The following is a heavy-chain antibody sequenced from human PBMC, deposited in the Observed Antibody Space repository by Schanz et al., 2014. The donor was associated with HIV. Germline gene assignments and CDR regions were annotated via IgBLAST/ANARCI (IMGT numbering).Heavy chain of an antibody. J-gene: IGHJ4*02. V-gene: IGHV3-30*18. CDR3: AKDPNDREKAFDY. CDR2: ISYDGSNK. CDR1: GFTFSSYG. D-gene: IGHD3-22*01. Sequence: QAHLVESGGGVAQPGRSLRLSCTASGFTFSSYGMHWVRQAPGKGLEWVAGISYDGSNKYYADSVKGRFTISRDNYKNTLYLQMNSLRAEDTAVYYCAKDPNDREKAFDYWGQGTLVTVSS.